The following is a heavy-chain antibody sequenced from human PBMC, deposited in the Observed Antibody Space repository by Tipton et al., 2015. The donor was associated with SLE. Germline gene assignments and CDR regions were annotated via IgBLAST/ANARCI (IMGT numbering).Heavy chain of an antibody. D-gene: IGHD1-7*01. Sequence: GLVKPSETLSLTCTVSGGSISSGGYYWTWIRQLPGKGLEWIGYIYYSGNTHYNPSLGSRLTISVDTSKDQFSLRLTSVTAADTAVYYCARATDWNLSPDVWGKGTTVTVSS. CDR2: IYYSGNT. V-gene: IGHV4-31*03. CDR3: ARATDWNLSPDV. J-gene: IGHJ6*04. CDR1: GGSISSGGYY.